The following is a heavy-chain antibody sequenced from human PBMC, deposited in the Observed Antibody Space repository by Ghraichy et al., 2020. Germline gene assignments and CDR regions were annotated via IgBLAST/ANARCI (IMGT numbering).Heavy chain of an antibody. V-gene: IGHV3-49*03. J-gene: IGHJ4*02. CDR1: GFTFGDYA. D-gene: IGHD3-22*01. Sequence: GESLNISCTASGFTFGDYAMSWFRQAPGKGLEWVGFIRSKAYGGTTEYAASVKGRFTISRDDSKSIAYLQMNSLKTEDTAVYYCTRDQSYDSSGYYANWGQGTLVTVSS. CDR3: TRDQSYDSSGYYAN. CDR2: IRSKAYGGTT.